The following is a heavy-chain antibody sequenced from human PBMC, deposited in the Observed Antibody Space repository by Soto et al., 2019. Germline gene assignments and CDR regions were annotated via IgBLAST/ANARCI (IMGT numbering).Heavy chain of an antibody. CDR3: ARGPINNYNFWSGYLIPNNWFDP. CDR2: INHSGST. V-gene: IGHV4-34*01. Sequence: SETLSLTCAVYGGSFSGYYWSWIRQPPGKGLEWIGEINHSGSTNYNPSLKSRVTISVDTSKNQFSLKLSSVTAADTAVYYCARGPINNYNFWSGYLIPNNWFDPWGQGTLVTVSS. J-gene: IGHJ5*02. D-gene: IGHD3-3*01. CDR1: GGSFSGYY.